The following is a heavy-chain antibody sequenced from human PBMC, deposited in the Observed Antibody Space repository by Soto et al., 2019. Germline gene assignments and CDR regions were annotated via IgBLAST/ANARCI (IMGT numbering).Heavy chain of an antibody. V-gene: IGHV3-48*01. D-gene: IGHD1-1*01. CDR3: AREGQEGNDRPFDY. J-gene: IGHJ4*02. CDR1: EFTFNNYG. Sequence: EVQLVESGGGSAQPGGSLRLSCAASEFTFNNYGMNWVRHAPGKGLEWISYISSISSSMYYADSVRGRFTISRDNAKNPLHLQMNSLRVEDTAVYYCAREGQEGNDRPFDYWGQGTLVTVSS. CDR2: ISSISSSM.